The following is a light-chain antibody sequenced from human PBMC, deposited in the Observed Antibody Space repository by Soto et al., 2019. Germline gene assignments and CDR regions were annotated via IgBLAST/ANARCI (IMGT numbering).Light chain of an antibody. CDR3: QQYGSSLRT. Sequence: DIVLTQSPGTLSLSPGERATLSCRASQSVSSSYLAWYQQKPGQAPRLVIYGASSRATGIPDRFSGSGSGTDFTLTISRLEPEDLAVYYCQQYGSSLRTFGQGTKVEIK. J-gene: IGKJ1*01. CDR1: QSVSSSY. CDR2: GAS. V-gene: IGKV3-20*01.